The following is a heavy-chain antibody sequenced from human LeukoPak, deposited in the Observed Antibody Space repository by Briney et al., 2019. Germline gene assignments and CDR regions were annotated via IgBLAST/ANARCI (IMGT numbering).Heavy chain of an antibody. J-gene: IGHJ4*02. CDR3: ARYYGAGRGADY. D-gene: IGHD3-10*01. CDR2: IFYDGSS. Sequence: NPSETLSLTCTVSSGSIRNSNYYWGRLRQPPGKGLEWIGSIFYDGSSDYNPSLKSRVTISVDTSKNKLSLKVIPVTAADTAVYFCARYYGAGRGADYWGQGTLVTVSS. CDR1: SGSIRNSNYY. V-gene: IGHV4-39*01.